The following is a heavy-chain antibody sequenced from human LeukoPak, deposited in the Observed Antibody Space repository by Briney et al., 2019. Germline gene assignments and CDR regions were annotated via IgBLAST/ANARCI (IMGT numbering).Heavy chain of an antibody. J-gene: IGHJ6*03. D-gene: IGHD6-6*01. Sequence: SVKVSCKASGGTFSSYAISWVRQAPGQGLEWMGGIIPIFGTANYAQKFQGRVTITADESTSTAYMELSSLRSEDTAVYYCAFSMAAFYYYYYYMDVWGKGTTVTVSS. CDR3: AFSMAAFYYYYYYMDV. CDR2: IIPIFGTA. V-gene: IGHV1-69*01. CDR1: GGTFSSYA.